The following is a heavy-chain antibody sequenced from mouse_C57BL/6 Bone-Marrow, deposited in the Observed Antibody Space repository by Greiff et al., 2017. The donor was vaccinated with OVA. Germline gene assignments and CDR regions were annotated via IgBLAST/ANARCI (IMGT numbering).Heavy chain of an antibody. V-gene: IGHV1-7*01. CDR1: GYTFTSYW. CDR3: AREVYGNFYYAMDY. D-gene: IGHD2-1*01. J-gene: IGHJ4*01. CDR2: INPSSGYT. Sequence: VQLQQSGAELAKPGASVKLSCKASGYTFTSYWMHWVKQRPGQGLEWIGYINPSSGYTKYNQKFKDKATLTADKSSSTAYIQLSSRTYEDSAVYYCAREVYGNFYYAMDYWGQGTSVTVSS.